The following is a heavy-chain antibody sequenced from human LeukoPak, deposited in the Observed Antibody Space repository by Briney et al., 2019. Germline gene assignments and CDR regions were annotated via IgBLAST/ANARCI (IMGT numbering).Heavy chain of an antibody. CDR3: ARATKRLRFLEWPPFDP. CDR2: IIPIFGTA. J-gene: IGHJ5*02. Sequence: ASVKVSCKASGGTFSSYAISWVRQAPGQGLEWMGGIIPIFGTANYAQKFQGRVTITTDESTSTAYMELSSLRSEDTAVYYCARATKRLRFLEWPPFDPWGQGTLVTVSS. D-gene: IGHD3-3*01. V-gene: IGHV1-69*05. CDR1: GGTFSSYA.